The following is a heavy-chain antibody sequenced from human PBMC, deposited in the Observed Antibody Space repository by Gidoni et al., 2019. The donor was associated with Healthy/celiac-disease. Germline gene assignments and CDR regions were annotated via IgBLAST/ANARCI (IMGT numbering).Heavy chain of an antibody. D-gene: IGHD3-22*01. CDR2: ISGSGGST. Sequence: EVQLLESGGGLVQPGGSLRLSCAASGFPFSSYAMSWVRQAPGKGLEWVSAISGSGGSTYYADSVKGRFTISRDNSKNTLYLQMNSLRAEDTAVYYCAKARDMIVVRTLAPADYWGQGTLVTVSS. CDR3: AKARDMIVVRTLAPADY. CDR1: GFPFSSYA. J-gene: IGHJ4*02. V-gene: IGHV3-23*01.